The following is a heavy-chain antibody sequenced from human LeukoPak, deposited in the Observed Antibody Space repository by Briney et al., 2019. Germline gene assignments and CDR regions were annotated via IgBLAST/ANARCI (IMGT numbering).Heavy chain of an antibody. J-gene: IGHJ4*02. CDR2: IYTGDNT. V-gene: IGHV3-66*02. CDR1: GFTVSSNY. D-gene: IGHD2-2*01. Sequence: PGGSLRLSCAASGFTVSSNYMNWVRQAPGKGLEWVSMIYTGDNTFYTDSVKGRFTISRDNSKNTLYLQMNSLRAEDTAVHYCARADCSSTSCPLDYWGQGTLVTVSS. CDR3: ARADCSSTSCPLDY.